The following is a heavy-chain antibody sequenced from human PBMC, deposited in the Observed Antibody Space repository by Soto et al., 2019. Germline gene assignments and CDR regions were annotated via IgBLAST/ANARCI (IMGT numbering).Heavy chain of an antibody. D-gene: IGHD3-9*01. CDR2: ISYDGSNK. J-gene: IGHJ6*02. V-gene: IGHV3-30*18. CDR3: AKDLTGYTLELSLRPYYYYVMDV. Sequence: GGSLRLSCAASGFTFSSYGMHWVRQAPGKGLEWVAVISYDGSNKYYADSLKGRFTISRENSKNTLYLQMNSLRAEDTAVYYFAKDLTGYTLELSLRPYYYYVMDVWGQGTTVTVSS. CDR1: GFTFSSYG.